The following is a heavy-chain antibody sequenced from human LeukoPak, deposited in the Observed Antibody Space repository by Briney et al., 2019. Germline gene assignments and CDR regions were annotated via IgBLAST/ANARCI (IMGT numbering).Heavy chain of an antibody. CDR3: ARWHLITISFACDI. V-gene: IGHV3-11*04. CDR2: ISSSGSTI. D-gene: IGHD2-2*02. CDR1: GFTFSDYY. Sequence: GGSLRLSCAASGFTFSDYYMSWIRQAPGRGLEWFSYISSSGSTIYYADSVKGRFTISRDNAKNSLYLQMNSLTAEDTAIYSCARWHLITISFACDIWGEGPMVTVSS. J-gene: IGHJ3*02.